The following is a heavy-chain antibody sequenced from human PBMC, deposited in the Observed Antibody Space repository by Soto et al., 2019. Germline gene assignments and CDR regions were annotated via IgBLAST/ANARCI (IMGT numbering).Heavy chain of an antibody. D-gene: IGHD3-10*01. CDR1: GGSFSGYY. V-gene: IGHV4-34*01. CDR3: ARGYYYGSGSYSDY. Sequence: QVQLQQWGAGLLKPSETLSLTCAVYGGSFSGYYWSGIRQPPGKGLEWIGEINHSGSTNYNPSLKSRVTISVDTSKNQFSLKLSSVTAADTAVYYCARGYYYGSGSYSDYWGQGTLVTVSS. CDR2: INHSGST. J-gene: IGHJ4*02.